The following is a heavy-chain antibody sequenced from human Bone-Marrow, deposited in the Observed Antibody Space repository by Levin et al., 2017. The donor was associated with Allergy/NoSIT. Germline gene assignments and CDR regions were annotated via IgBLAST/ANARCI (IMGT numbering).Heavy chain of an antibody. D-gene: IGHD1-26*01. J-gene: IGHJ4*02. V-gene: IGHV1-69*04. CDR2: IIPVFGIT. Sequence: GLEWMGRIIPVFGITNYAQKFRGRVTITADKSTSTVYLELSSLRSEDTAVYYCARAEGTATTPFDHWGQGTLVTVSS. CDR3: ARAEGTATTPFDH.